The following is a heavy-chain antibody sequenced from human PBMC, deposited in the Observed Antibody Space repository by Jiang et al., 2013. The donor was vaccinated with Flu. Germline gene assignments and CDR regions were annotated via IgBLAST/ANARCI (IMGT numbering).Heavy chain of an antibody. CDR3: ARAYYGTHFDY. CDR1: GGSMSSYY. CDR2: IYYSGNT. D-gene: IGHD3-10*01. Sequence: GSGLVKPSETLSLTCIVSGGSMSSYYWSWIRQPPGKGLEWVGSIYYSGNTNYNPSLKSRIAISVDTSKNQFSLKVSSVTAADTAIYYCARAYYGTHFDYWGQGAWSPSP. V-gene: IGHV4-59*01. J-gene: IGHJ4*02.